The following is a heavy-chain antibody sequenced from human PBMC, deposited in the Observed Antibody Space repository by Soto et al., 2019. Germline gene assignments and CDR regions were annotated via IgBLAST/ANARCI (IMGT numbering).Heavy chain of an antibody. CDR2: ITANSGAR. CDR3: AKGAFSAVCRWFDP. CDR1: GFTFGNYA. J-gene: IGHJ5*02. V-gene: IGHV3-23*01. Sequence: VQLLESGGGLVQPGGSLRLSCAASGFTFGNYAMGWVRQAPGKGLEWVSAITANSGARNYADSVKGRFTISRDNSKDTLYLEMNTLRAEDTALYYCAKGAFSAVCRWFDPWGQGTLVTVSS. D-gene: IGHD3-3*02.